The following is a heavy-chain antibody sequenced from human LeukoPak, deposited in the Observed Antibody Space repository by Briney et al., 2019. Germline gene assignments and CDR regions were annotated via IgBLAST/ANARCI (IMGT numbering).Heavy chain of an antibody. Sequence: ASLKVSCKASGYTFTDYYIHWVRQAPGQGLEWMGWINPDSGNTNYAQKFQGRVTMTTDTSTSTAYMELRSLRSDDTAVYYCARDSRYDEGYWGQGTLVTVSS. CDR3: ARDSRYDEGY. CDR1: GYTFTDYY. CDR2: INPDSGNT. D-gene: IGHD5-12*01. V-gene: IGHV1-18*04. J-gene: IGHJ4*02.